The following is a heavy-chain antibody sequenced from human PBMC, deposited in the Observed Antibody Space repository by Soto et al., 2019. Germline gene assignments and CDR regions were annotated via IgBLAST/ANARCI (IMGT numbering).Heavy chain of an antibody. CDR1: GYTFTSYY. V-gene: IGHV1-46*01. CDR2: INPSGGST. J-gene: IGHJ4*02. CDR3: ARVEGWDGYNP. D-gene: IGHD5-12*01. Sequence: QVQLVQSGAEVKKPGTSVKVSCKASGYTFTSYYMHWVRQAPGQGLEWMGIINPSGGSTSYAQKFQGRVTMTRDTSTSTVYMELSSLRSEDTAVHYCARVEGWDGYNPRGQGTLVTVSS.